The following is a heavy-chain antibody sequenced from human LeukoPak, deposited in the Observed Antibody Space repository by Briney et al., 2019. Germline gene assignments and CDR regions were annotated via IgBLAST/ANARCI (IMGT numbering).Heavy chain of an antibody. CDR2: ISSSSSYI. Sequence: PGGSLRLSCAASGFTFSSYSINWVRQAPGKGLEWVSSISSSSSYIYYADSVKGRFTISRDNAKNSLYLQMNSLRAEDTAVYYCARAAGRYAQYNWFDPWGQETLVTVSS. CDR3: ARAAGRYAQYNWFDP. V-gene: IGHV3-21*01. CDR1: GFTFSSYS. J-gene: IGHJ5*02. D-gene: IGHD1-1*01.